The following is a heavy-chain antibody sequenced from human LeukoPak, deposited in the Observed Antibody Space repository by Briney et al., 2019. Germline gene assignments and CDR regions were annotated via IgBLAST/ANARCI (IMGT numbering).Heavy chain of an antibody. Sequence: PGESLEISFKGSGYRFTDYWIGWVRPLPGKGLEWMGIIYPGDSDTRYSPSFQGQVTISADKCISSVYLQWSSLKASDTAIYYCARHYGGGEYYYGMDVWGQGTTVTVAS. CDR1: GYRFTDYW. D-gene: IGHD2-21*01. V-gene: IGHV5-51*01. CDR2: IYPGDSDT. J-gene: IGHJ6*02. CDR3: ARHYGGGEYYYGMDV.